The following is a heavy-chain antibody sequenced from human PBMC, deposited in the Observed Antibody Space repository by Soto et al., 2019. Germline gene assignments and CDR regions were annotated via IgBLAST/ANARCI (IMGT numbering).Heavy chain of an antibody. Sequence: EVQLVESGGGLVQPGGSLRLSCAASGASGFSFSNHWMTWVRQPPGKGLEWVANIKQDGSEKYSVDSVKGRFTISRDNAKNSLLLQRNSLGAEDTAVYYGARRGAAIGRGSDYWGQGTLVTVSS. D-gene: IGHD6-13*01. J-gene: IGHJ4*02. CDR2: IKQDGSEK. CDR3: ARRGAAIGRGSDY. CDR1: GFSFSNHW. V-gene: IGHV3-7*01.